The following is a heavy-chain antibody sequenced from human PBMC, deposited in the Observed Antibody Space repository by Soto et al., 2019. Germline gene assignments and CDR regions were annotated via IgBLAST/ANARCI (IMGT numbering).Heavy chain of an antibody. CDR3: ARLNGYCISTNCHGYYGMDV. D-gene: IGHD2-2*03. CDR2: IYSSENT. J-gene: IGHJ6*02. V-gene: IGHV4-39*01. Sequence: QLQVQESGPGLVKPSETLSLTCSVSGGFVSSSSYSWGWIRQSPGKGLEWIGTIYSSENTYYNPSFRSRVTISVDSSKNAFALRLSSVTAPDTAVYYCARLNGYCISTNCHGYYGMDVWGQGTTVTVSS. CDR1: GGFVSSSSYS.